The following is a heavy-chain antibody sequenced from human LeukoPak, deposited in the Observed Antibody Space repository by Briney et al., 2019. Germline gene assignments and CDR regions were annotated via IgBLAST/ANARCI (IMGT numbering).Heavy chain of an antibody. CDR3: AREERIAARPFDY. D-gene: IGHD6-6*01. CDR2: ISSSSSYI. Sequence: PGGSLRLSCAASGFTFSSYSMNWVRHAPGKGLEWVSSISSSSSYIYYADSVKGRFTISRDNAKNSLYLQMNSLRAEDTAVYYCAREERIAARPFDYWGQGTLVTVSS. J-gene: IGHJ4*02. V-gene: IGHV3-21*01. CDR1: GFTFSSYS.